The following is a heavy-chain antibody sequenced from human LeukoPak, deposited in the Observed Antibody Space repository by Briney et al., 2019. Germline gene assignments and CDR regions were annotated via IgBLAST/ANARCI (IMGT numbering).Heavy chain of an antibody. CDR1: GYTFTDYY. J-gene: IGHJ4*02. V-gene: IGHV1-69-2*01. CDR3: ARGATISWKPSTREYYFDY. CDR2: VDPEDGET. Sequence: ASVKISCKVSGYTFTDYYMHWVQQAPGKGLEWMGLVDPEDGETIYAEKFQGRVTITADTSTDTAYMELSSLRSEDTAVYYCARGATISWKPSTREYYFDYWGQGTLVTVSS. D-gene: IGHD1-26*01.